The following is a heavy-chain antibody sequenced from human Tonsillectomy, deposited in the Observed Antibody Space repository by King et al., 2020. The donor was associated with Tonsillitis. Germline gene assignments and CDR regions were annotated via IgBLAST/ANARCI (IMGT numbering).Heavy chain of an antibody. CDR3: ARDVGGNSDY. J-gene: IGHJ4*02. D-gene: IGHD4-23*01. Sequence: QLQESGPGLVKPSETLSLTCSVSGGFFSSYFWSWIRQPPGRGLEWIGYIYYTGSTNYNPSLKSRVTISVDSSKNQFSLRLSSVTAADTAVYYCARDVGGNSDYWGQGTLVTVSS. CDR2: IYYTGST. V-gene: IGHV4-59*01. CDR1: GGFFSSYF.